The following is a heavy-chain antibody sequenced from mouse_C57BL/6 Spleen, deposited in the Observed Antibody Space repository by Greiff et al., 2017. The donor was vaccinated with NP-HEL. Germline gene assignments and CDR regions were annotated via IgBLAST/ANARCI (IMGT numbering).Heavy chain of an antibody. D-gene: IGHD6-1*01. CDR2: ISSGGSYT. J-gene: IGHJ2*01. CDR3: ARHASFGDY. V-gene: IGHV5-6*01. Sequence: EVQVVESGGDLVKPGGSLKLSCAASGFTFSSYGMSWVRQTPDKRLEWVATISSGGSYTYYPDSVKGRFTISRDNAKNTLYLQMSSLKSEDTAMYYCARHASFGDYWGQGTTLTVSS. CDR1: GFTFSSYG.